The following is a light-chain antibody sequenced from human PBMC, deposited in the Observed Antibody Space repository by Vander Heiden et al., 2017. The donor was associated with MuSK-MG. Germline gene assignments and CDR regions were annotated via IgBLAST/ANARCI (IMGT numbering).Light chain of an antibody. V-gene: IGLV3-25*03. J-gene: IGLJ2*01. CDR3: QSADNSGNYVV. Sequence: SYELTQPSSVSVSPGQTATITCSGDALPKPYASWYQQRPGQAPGVVIYKDTERPSGSPERFSGSSSGTTVTLTISGVQAEDEADYYCQSADNSGNYVVFGGGTKLTVL. CDR2: KDT. CDR1: ALPKPY.